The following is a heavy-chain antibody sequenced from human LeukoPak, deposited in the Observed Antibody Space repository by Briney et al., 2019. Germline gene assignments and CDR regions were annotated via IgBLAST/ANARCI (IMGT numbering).Heavy chain of an antibody. CDR1: GFTFSSCA. V-gene: IGHV3-23*01. CDR2: ISDIGGTT. J-gene: IGHJ3*02. D-gene: IGHD2-2*01. CDR3: AKVRRDPKYGDAFDI. Sequence: PGGSLRLSCAAFGFTFSSCAMSWVRQAPGKGLECVSTISDIGGTTYYADSVKGRFTISRDNSKNTLYLQMNSLRAEDTAAYYCAKVRRDPKYGDAFDIWGQGTMVTVSS.